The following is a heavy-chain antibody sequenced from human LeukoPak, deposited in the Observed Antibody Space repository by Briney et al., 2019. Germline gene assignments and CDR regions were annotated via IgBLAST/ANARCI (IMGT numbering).Heavy chain of an antibody. Sequence: GGSLRLSCAASGFTFSNAWMRWVRQAPGEGGEWGGRIKSKTDGGTTDYAAPVKGRFTISRDDSKNTLYLQMTSLKTEDTAVYYCTENDGLDYWGQGTLVTVSS. D-gene: IGHD1-1*01. CDR3: TENDGLDY. CDR1: GFTFSNAW. CDR2: IKSKTDGGTT. J-gene: IGHJ4*02. V-gene: IGHV3-15*01.